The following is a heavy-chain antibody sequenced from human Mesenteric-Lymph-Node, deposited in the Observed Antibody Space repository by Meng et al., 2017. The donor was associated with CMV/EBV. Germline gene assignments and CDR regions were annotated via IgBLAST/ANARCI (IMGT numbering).Heavy chain of an antibody. CDR2: ISSSSGYI. V-gene: IGHV3-21*04. CDR1: AFTFSTYD. Sequence: GESLKISCVASAFTFSTYDMNWVRQAPGKGLEWVSSISSSSGYIYYADSVKGRFTISRDNAKNSLYLLMNGLRGEDTAIYYCAKVVGATLDYWGQGTLVTVSS. CDR3: AKVVGATLDY. D-gene: IGHD1-26*01. J-gene: IGHJ4*02.